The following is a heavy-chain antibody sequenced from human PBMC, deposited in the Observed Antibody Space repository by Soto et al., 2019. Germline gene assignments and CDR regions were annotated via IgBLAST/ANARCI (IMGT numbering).Heavy chain of an antibody. Sequence: SETLSLTCTVSGGSISSGGYYWSWIRQHPGKGLEWIGYIYYSGSTYYNPSLKSRVTISVDTSKNQFSLKLSSVTAADTAVCYCARDAHRMGAHLGFDYWGQGTLVTVSS. CDR3: ARDAHRMGAHLGFDY. V-gene: IGHV4-31*03. J-gene: IGHJ4*02. CDR2: IYYSGST. D-gene: IGHD3-16*01. CDR1: GGSISSGGYY.